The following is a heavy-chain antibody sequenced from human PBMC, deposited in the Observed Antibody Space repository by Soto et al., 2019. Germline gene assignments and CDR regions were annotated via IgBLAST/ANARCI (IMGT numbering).Heavy chain of an antibody. V-gene: IGHV3-21*01. CDR1: GFTFSSYS. J-gene: IGHJ3*02. CDR3: TRDRGGDLKAFDI. D-gene: IGHD3-10*01. CDR2: ISSSSSYI. Sequence: EVQLVESGGGLVKPGGSLRLSCAASGFTFSSYSMNWVRQAPGKGLEWVSSISSSSSYIYYADSVKGRFTISRDNAKNSLHLQMNSLRGEDTAGYYCTRDRGGDLKAFDIWGQGTRVSVSS.